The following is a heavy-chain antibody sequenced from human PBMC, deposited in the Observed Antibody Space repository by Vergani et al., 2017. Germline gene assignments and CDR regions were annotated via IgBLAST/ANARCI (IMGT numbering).Heavy chain of an antibody. CDR3: AKAGCSSTSCYNYYYYMDV. CDR1: GFTFSSYA. J-gene: IGHJ6*03. Sequence: EVQLLESGGGLVQPGGSLRLSCAASGFTFSSYAMSWVRQAPGKGLEWVSAISGSGGSTYNADSVKGRFTISRDNSKNTLYLQMNSLRAEDTAVYYCAKAGCSSTSCYNYYYYMDVWGKGTTVTVSS. D-gene: IGHD2-2*02. CDR2: ISGSGGST. V-gene: IGHV3-23*01.